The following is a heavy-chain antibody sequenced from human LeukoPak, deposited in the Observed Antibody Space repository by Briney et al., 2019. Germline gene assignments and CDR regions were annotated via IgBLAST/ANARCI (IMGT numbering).Heavy chain of an antibody. CDR1: GFSFSSYA. CDR2: IFGNGDTT. CDR3: AKRNTMVRGGPCFDY. Sequence: QPGGSLRLSCAASGFSFSSYAMNWVRQAPGKGLEWVSIIFGNGDTTYYADSVKGRFTVSGDNSKDTLYLQMNDLRPDDTAIYYCAKRNTMVRGGPCFDYWGQGLLVTVSS. J-gene: IGHJ4*02. D-gene: IGHD3-10*01. V-gene: IGHV3-23*01.